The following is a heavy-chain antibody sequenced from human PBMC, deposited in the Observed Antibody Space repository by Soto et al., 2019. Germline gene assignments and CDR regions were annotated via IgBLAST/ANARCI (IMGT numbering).Heavy chain of an antibody. D-gene: IGHD1-26*01. CDR2: ISYDGSNK. V-gene: IGHV3-30-3*01. CDR1: GFTFSSYA. J-gene: IGHJ6*02. Sequence: QVQLVESGGGVVQLGRSLRLSCAASGFTFSSYAMHWVRHAPVKGLEWEAVISYDGSNKYYEDSVKGRFTISRDNTKNTLYLQMISLIAEETGVYYSATRTTNSLDVWSQGTTVTVSS. CDR3: ATRTTNSLDV.